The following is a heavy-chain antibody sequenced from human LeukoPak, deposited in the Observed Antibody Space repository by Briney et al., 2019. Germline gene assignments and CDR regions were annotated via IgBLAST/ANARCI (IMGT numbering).Heavy chain of an antibody. V-gene: IGHV4-59*01. CDR3: ARDPDGGSPVAFEI. Sequence: SSETLSLTCTVSGGSISSYYWSWMRQPPGKGLEWIGYIYYSGSTNYNPSLKSRVTISVDTSKNQLSLKLSSVIAADTAVYYCARDPDGGSPVAFEIWGQGTMVTASS. D-gene: IGHD4-23*01. CDR2: IYYSGST. J-gene: IGHJ3*02. CDR1: GGSISSYY.